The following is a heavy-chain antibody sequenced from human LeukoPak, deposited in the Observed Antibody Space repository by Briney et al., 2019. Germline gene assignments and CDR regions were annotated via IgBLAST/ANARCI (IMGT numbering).Heavy chain of an antibody. CDR3: ARVMAARSFYFDH. Sequence: PGGSLRLSCAASLFTFGTYWMSWVRQAPGEGLEWVANINQDGSERYLADSLKGRFTVSRDNAKKSLYLEMKSLRAGDTAVYYCARVMAARSFYFDHWGQGTLVTVSS. D-gene: IGHD3-16*02. CDR1: LFTFGTYW. CDR2: INQDGSER. J-gene: IGHJ4*02. V-gene: IGHV3-7*01.